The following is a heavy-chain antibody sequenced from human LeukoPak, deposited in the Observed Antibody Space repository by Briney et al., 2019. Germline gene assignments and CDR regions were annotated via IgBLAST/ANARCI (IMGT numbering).Heavy chain of an antibody. J-gene: IGHJ4*02. D-gene: IGHD6-13*01. V-gene: IGHV4-39*01. Sequence: KASETLSLTCTVSGGSISSSSYYWGWIRQPPGKGLEWIGSIYYSGSTYYNPSLKSRVTISVDTSKNQFSLKLSSVTAADTAVYYCARLRVNQLVGYWGQGTLVTVSS. CDR2: IYYSGST. CDR1: GGSISSSSYY. CDR3: ARLRVNQLVGY.